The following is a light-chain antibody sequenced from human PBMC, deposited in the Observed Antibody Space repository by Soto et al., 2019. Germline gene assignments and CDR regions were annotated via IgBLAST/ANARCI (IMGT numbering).Light chain of an antibody. CDR2: DAS. CDR1: QDIDNY. J-gene: IGKJ2*01. Sequence: DLQMTQSPSSLSASVGDRITITCQANQDIDNYLNWYQQKPGKAPKLLISDASSLEAGVPSRFSGSGSGTDFTVTISSLQPEDVATYYCQQYDKVPYTFGQGTNLEIK. V-gene: IGKV1-33*01. CDR3: QQYDKVPYT.